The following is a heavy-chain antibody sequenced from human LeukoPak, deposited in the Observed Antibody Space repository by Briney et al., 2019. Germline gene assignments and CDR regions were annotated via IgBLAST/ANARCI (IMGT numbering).Heavy chain of an antibody. CDR3: ARGLYVDTTMPILY. D-gene: IGHD5-18*01. Sequence: PGGSLRLSCAASGFTFSTHAVSWVRQAPGKGLEWVSVIYSGGSTYYADSVRGRFTISRDKSKNTLYLQMNSLRVEDTAVYYCARGLYVDTTMPILYWGQGTLVTVSS. J-gene: IGHJ4*02. V-gene: IGHV3-53*01. CDR1: GFTFSTHA. CDR2: IYSGGST.